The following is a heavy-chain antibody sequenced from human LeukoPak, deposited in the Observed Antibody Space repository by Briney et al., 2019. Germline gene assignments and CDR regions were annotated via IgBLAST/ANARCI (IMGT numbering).Heavy chain of an antibody. CDR1: GFTFSSYS. Sequence: GGSLRLSCAASGFTFSSYSMNWVRQAPGKGLEWVSSISSSSSYIYYADSVKGRFTISRDNAKNSLYLQMNSLRAEDTAVYYCVRDPRYDFWSGYADYWGQGTLVTVSS. D-gene: IGHD3-3*01. V-gene: IGHV3-21*01. J-gene: IGHJ4*02. CDR3: VRDPRYDFWSGYADY. CDR2: ISSSSSYI.